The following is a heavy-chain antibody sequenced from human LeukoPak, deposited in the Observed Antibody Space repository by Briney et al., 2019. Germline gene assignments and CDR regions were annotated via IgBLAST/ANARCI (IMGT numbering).Heavy chain of an antibody. J-gene: IGHJ4*02. V-gene: IGHV3-23*01. D-gene: IGHD2-2*01. CDR1: GFTFDNYG. Sequence: QTGGSLRLSCVFSGFTFDNYGMTWVRQAPGKGLGWVSSISGSGGNTYYAASVKGRFTISRDNSKNTVCLLMNNMRTEDSAVYHCAKGKGTNWYASLDYWGRGTLVTVSS. CDR3: AKGKGTNWYASLDY. CDR2: ISGSGGNT.